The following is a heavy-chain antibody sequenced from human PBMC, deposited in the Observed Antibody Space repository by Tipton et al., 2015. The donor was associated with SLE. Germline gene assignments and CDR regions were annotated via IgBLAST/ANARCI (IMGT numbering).Heavy chain of an antibody. V-gene: IGHV4-61*09. Sequence: TLSLTCTVSGGSISSGSYYWSWIRQPAGKGLEWIGYIYTSGSTNYNPSLKSRVTISVDTSKNQFSLKLSSVTAADTAVYYCARDRAAGDFDLWGRGTLVTVSS. D-gene: IGHD3-10*01. CDR2: IYTSGST. J-gene: IGHJ2*01. CDR1: GGSISSGSYY. CDR3: ARDRAAGDFDL.